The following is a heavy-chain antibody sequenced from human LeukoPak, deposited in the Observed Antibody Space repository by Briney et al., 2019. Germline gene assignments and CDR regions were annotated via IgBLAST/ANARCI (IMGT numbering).Heavy chain of an antibody. Sequence: ASVTVSCKASGYSFISYGFTWVRQAPGQGLEWMGWISVHNGNKNYAQKFQGRVTMTTDTPTSTAYMEVRSLSSDATAVYYCARRGSGGRSDYWGQGTLATVSS. J-gene: IGHJ4*02. CDR1: GYSFISYG. CDR2: ISVHNGNK. D-gene: IGHD2-15*01. V-gene: IGHV1-18*01. CDR3: ARRGSGGRSDY.